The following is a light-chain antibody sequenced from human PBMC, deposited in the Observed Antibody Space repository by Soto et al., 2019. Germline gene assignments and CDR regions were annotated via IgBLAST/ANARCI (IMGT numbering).Light chain of an antibody. Sequence: QSALTQPASVSGSPGQSITISCTGTSSDIGTYNYVSWYQQHPGKAPKLMIYGVTNRPSGVSNRFSGSKSANTASLTISGLQAEDEADYFCTSYTTISTLVFGTGTKVTVL. J-gene: IGLJ1*01. CDR2: GVT. CDR1: SSDIGTYNY. V-gene: IGLV2-14*01. CDR3: TSYTTISTLV.